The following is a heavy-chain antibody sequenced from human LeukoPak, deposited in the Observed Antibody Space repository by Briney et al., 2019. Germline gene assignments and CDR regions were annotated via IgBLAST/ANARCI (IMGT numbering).Heavy chain of an antibody. CDR2: IYYSGST. J-gene: IGHJ3*02. D-gene: IGHD2-21*01. Sequence: SETLSLTCTVSGGSISSYYWSWIREPPGKGVEWIGYIYYSGSTNYNPSLKSRVTISVDTSKNQFSLKLSSVTAADTAVYYCARQHSCCGAFDAFDIWGQGTMVTVSS. V-gene: IGHV4-59*01. CDR1: GGSISSYY. CDR3: ARQHSCCGAFDAFDI.